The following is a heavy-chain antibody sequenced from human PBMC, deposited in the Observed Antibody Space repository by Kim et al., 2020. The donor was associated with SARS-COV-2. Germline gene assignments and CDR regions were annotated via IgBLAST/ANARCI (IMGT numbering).Heavy chain of an antibody. D-gene: IGHD3-16*01. CDR1: GGSISSSSYY. CDR3: ARHLGGVRGGPGYYYGMDV. J-gene: IGHJ6*02. CDR2: IYYSGST. Sequence: SETLSLTCTVSGGSISSSSYYWGWIRQPPGKGLEWIGSIYYSGSTYYNPSLKSRVTISVDTSKNQFSLKLSSVTAADTAVYYCARHLGGVRGGPGYYYGMDVWGQGTTVTVSS. V-gene: IGHV4-39*01.